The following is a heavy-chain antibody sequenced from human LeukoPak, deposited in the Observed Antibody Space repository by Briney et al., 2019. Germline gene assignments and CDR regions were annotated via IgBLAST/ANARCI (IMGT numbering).Heavy chain of an antibody. Sequence: ASVKVSCKASGGTFRSYAISWVRQAPGQGLEWMGRIIPIFGTAKYAQKFQGRVTITTDESTSTAYMELSSLRSEDTAVYYCAIHSSGWGRVYWGQGTLVTVSS. V-gene: IGHV1-69*05. J-gene: IGHJ4*02. D-gene: IGHD6-19*01. CDR2: IIPIFGTA. CDR3: AIHSSGWGRVY. CDR1: GGTFRSYA.